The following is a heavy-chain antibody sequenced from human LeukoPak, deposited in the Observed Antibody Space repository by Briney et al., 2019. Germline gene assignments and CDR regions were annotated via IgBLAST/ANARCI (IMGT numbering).Heavy chain of an antibody. CDR1: GGTSSSYA. J-gene: IGHJ6*02. D-gene: IGHD3-10*01. CDR3: ARGDITMVRGVIIRYYYYGMDV. Sequence: ASVKVSCKASGGTSSSYAISWVRQAPGQGLEWMGGIIPIFGTANYAQKFQGRVTITADESTSTAYMELSSLRSEDTAVYYCARGDITMVRGVIIRYYYYGMDVWGQGTTVTVSS. V-gene: IGHV1-69*01. CDR2: IIPIFGTA.